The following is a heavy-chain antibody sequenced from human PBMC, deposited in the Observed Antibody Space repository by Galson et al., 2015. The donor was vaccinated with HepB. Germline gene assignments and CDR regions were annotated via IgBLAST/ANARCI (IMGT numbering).Heavy chain of an antibody. V-gene: IGHV3-7*03. CDR1: GFTFSSYW. Sequence: SLRLSCAASGFTFSSYWMSWVRQAPGKGLEWVANIKQDGSEKYYVDSVKGRFTISRDNAKNSLYLQMNSLRAEDTAVYYCARDNFGYYYYYMDVWGKGTTVTVSS. D-gene: IGHD3-10*01. CDR2: IKQDGSEK. J-gene: IGHJ6*03. CDR3: ARDNFGYYYYYMDV.